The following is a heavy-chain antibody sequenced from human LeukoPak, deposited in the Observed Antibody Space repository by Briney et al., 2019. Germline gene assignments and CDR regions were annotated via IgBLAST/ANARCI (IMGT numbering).Heavy chain of an antibody. CDR1: GFIFSSNG. J-gene: IGHJ4*02. CDR3: ARLSGSYLDY. CDR2: IWYDGSKK. V-gene: IGHV3-33*01. Sequence: GGSLRLSCAASGFIFSSNGMHWVRQAPGKGPEWAALIWYDGSKKYYADSVMGRFTVSRDNSKNMVYLQMNSLRAEDTAVYYCARLSGSYLDYWGQGTLVTVSS. D-gene: IGHD1-26*01.